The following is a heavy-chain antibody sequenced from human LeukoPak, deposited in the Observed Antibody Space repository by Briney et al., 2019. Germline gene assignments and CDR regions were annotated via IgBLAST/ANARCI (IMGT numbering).Heavy chain of an antibody. Sequence: GASVKVSCKASGYTFTSYGISWVRQAPGQGLEWMGWISAYNGNTNYAQKLQGRVTMTTDTSTSTAYMELRSLRSDDTAVYYYARDLPKDIVVVPAAVNLDYWGQGTLVTVSS. CDR3: ARDLPKDIVVVPAAVNLDY. V-gene: IGHV1-18*01. CDR1: GYTFTSYG. J-gene: IGHJ4*02. CDR2: ISAYNGNT. D-gene: IGHD2-2*01.